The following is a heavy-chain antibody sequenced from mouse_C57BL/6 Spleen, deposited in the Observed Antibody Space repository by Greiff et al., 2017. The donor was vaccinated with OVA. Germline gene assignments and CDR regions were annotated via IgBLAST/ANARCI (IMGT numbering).Heavy chain of an antibody. J-gene: IGHJ3*01. CDR1: GYTFTSYW. CDR2: IDPSDSYT. V-gene: IGHV1-50*01. D-gene: IGHD1-1*01. Sequence: QVHVKQPGAELVKPGASVKLSCKASGYTFTSYWMQWVKQRPGQGLEWIGEIDPSDSYTNYKQKFKGKATLTVDTSSSTAYMQLSSLTSEDSAVYYCARSRDYYGSSPHWGQGTLVTVSA. CDR3: ARSRDYYGSSPH.